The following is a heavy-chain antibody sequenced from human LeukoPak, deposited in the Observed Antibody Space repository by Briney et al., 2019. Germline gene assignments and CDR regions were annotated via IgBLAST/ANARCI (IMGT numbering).Heavy chain of an antibody. CDR2: ISGSGGST. CDR3: AARYYDFWSGYYTDGYYHYMDV. Sequence: PGGSLRLSCAASGFTFSSYAMSWVRQAPGKGLEWVSAISGSGGSTYYADSVKGRFTISRDNSKNTLYLQMNSLRAEDTGVYYCAARYYDFWSGYYTDGYYHYMDVWGKGTTVTVSS. J-gene: IGHJ6*03. V-gene: IGHV3-23*01. CDR1: GFTFSSYA. D-gene: IGHD3-3*01.